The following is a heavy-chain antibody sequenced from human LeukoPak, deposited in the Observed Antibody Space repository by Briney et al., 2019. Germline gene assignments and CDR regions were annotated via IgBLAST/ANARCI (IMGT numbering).Heavy chain of an antibody. CDR2: ISGSGGST. CDR1: GFTFSSYA. Sequence: PGGSLRLSCAASGFTFSSYAMTWVRQAPGKGLEWVSAISGSGGSTYYADSVKGRFTISRDNSKNTLYLQMNSLRAEDTAVYYCAKDKGSFGGVIIIFDYWGQGTLVTVSS. D-gene: IGHD3-16*02. V-gene: IGHV3-23*01. CDR3: AKDKGSFGGVIIIFDY. J-gene: IGHJ4*02.